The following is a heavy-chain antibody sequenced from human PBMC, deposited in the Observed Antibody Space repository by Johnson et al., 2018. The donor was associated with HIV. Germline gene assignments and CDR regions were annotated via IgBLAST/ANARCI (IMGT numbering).Heavy chain of an antibody. CDR3: ARGSLTDDGFAA. V-gene: IGHV3-20*04. D-gene: IGHD2-8*01. CDR2: INWNGGST. CDR1: GFTFDDYG. J-gene: IGHJ3*01. Sequence: LVESGGGVVRPGGSLRLSCAASGFTFDDYGMSWVRQAPGKGLEWVSGINWNGGSTGYADSVKGRFTISRDTSKNTLSLQLNSLRPDDTAVYYCARGSLTDDGFAAWGQGTLVIVSS.